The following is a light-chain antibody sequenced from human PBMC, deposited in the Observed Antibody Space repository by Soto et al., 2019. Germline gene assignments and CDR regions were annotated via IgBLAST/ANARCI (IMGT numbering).Light chain of an antibody. CDR1: QHVATY. V-gene: IGKV1-39*01. CDR2: SSS. J-gene: IGKJ1*01. CDR3: QQTYCVPPT. Sequence: DIHVTQSPSSLSASVGDRVTLTCRTSQHVATYLNWYQQKSGRAPTLLIYSSSGLQPGVSPRFSGSGSGTDFTLNISSMQSEDFTTYFCQQTYCVPPTFGQGTTVDFK.